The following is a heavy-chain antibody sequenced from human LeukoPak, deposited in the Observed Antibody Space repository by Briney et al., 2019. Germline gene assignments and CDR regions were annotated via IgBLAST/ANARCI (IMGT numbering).Heavy chain of an antibody. J-gene: IGHJ4*02. CDR3: ASEDSSGWYTGGDY. D-gene: IGHD6-19*01. CDR2: ICYSGST. V-gene: IGHV4-39*01. CDR1: GGSISSSSYY. Sequence: PSETLSLTCTVSGGSISSSSYYWGWIRQPPGKGLEWIGSICYSGSTYYNPSLKSRVTISVDTSKNQFSLKLSSVTAADTAVYYCASEDSSGWYTGGDYWGQGTLVTVSS.